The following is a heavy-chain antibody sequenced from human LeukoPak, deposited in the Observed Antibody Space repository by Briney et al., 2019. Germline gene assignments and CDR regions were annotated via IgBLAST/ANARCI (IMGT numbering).Heavy chain of an antibody. CDR2: ISGSGGST. CDR3: AKDWYYYDSSGYLHRDY. V-gene: IGHV3-23*01. D-gene: IGHD3-22*01. CDR1: GFTFSSYA. J-gene: IGHJ4*02. Sequence: GGSLRLSCAASGFTFSSYAMSWVRQAPGKGLEWVSAISGSGGSTYYADPVKGRFTISRDNSKNTLYLQMNSLRAEDTAVYYCAKDWYYYDSSGYLHRDYWGQGTLVTVSS.